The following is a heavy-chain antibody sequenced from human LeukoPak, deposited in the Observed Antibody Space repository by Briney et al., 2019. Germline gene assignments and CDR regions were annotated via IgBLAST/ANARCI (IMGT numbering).Heavy chain of an antibody. J-gene: IGHJ1*01. Sequence: GGSLRLSCAASGFTFSSYAMRWVRQAPGKGLEGGSAISGSGGSTYYADSLKGRFTISRDHSKNTLYLQMNSLRAEHTAVYYCAKGSYCSGGSCYLRYFQHWGQGTLVTVSS. CDR3: AKGSYCSGGSCYLRYFQH. CDR2: ISGSGGST. D-gene: IGHD2-15*01. V-gene: IGHV3-23*01. CDR1: GFTFSSYA.